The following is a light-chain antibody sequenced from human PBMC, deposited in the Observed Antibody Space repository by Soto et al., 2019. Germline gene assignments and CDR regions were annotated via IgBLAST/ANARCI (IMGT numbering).Light chain of an antibody. CDR1: QSIGNY. CDR2: ATS. CDR3: QQRSSWPFT. V-gene: IGKV3-11*01. Sequence: EVVLTQSPATLSLSPGEGATLSCRASQSIGNYLAWYQQKPGQAPRLLIYATSNRATGIPARFSGSGSGTDFTPTITSLETEDFAVYYGQQRSSWPFTFSPGTKVDIK. J-gene: IGKJ3*01.